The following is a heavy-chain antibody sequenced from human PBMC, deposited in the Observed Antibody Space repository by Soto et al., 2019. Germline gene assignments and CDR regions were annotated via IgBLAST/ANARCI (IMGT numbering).Heavy chain of an antibody. J-gene: IGHJ4*02. V-gene: IGHV3-23*01. CDR1: GFTFSSYA. Sequence: GSLRLSCAASGFTFSSYAMSWVRESPGKGLEWVSAISGSGGSTYYADSVKGRLTISRDNSKNTLYLQMNSLRAEDTAVYYCANSADFWSGYYSYWGQGTLVTVSS. D-gene: IGHD3-3*01. CDR3: ANSADFWSGYYSY. CDR2: ISGSGGST.